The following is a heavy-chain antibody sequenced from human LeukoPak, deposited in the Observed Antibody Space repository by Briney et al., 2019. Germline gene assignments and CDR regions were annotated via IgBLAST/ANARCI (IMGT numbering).Heavy chain of an antibody. Sequence: GGSLRLSCAASGFTFSSYGMHWVRQAPGKGLEWVAVISYDGSNKYYADSVKGRFTISRDNAKNSLYLQMNSLRAEDTAVYYCARGTASTGLDNWGQGTLVTVSS. D-gene: IGHD1-1*01. CDR2: ISYDGSNK. V-gene: IGHV3-30*03. CDR3: ARGTASTGLDN. CDR1: GFTFSSYG. J-gene: IGHJ4*02.